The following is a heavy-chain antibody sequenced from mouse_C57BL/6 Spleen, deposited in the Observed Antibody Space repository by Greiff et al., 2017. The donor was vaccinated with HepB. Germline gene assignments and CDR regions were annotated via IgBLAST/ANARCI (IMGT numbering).Heavy chain of an antibody. CDR2: IYPRSGNT. J-gene: IGHJ2*01. CDR3: ARGGLGRGYDVDG. Sequence: QVQLKQSGAELARPGASVKLSCKASGYTFTSYGISWVKQRTGQGLEWIGEIYPRSGNTYYNEKFKGKATLTADKSSSTAYMELRSLTSEDSAVYFCARGGLGRGYDVDGWGQGTTLTVSS. CDR1: GYTFTSYG. D-gene: IGHD2-14*01. V-gene: IGHV1-81*01.